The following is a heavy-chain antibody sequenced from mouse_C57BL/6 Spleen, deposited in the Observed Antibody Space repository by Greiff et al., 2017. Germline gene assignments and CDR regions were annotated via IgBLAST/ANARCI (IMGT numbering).Heavy chain of an antibody. CDR3: ARSSTDSSGPAWFAY. CDR1: GYTFTDYY. V-gene: IGHV1-76*01. J-gene: IGHJ3*01. CDR2: IYPGSGNT. Sequence: VQRVESGAELVRPGASVKLSCKASGYTFTDYYINWVKQRPGQGLEWIARIYPGSGNTYYNEKFKGKATLTAEKSSSTAYMQLSSLTSEDSAVYFCARSSTDSSGPAWFAYWGQGTLVTVSA. D-gene: IGHD3-2*02.